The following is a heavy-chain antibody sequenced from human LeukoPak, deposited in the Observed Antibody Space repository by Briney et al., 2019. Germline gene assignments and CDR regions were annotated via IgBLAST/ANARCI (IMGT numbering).Heavy chain of an antibody. Sequence: GGTLRLSCAVSGFTFSSYAMRWVRQAPGKGLEWVADISYDGSNKYYADFVRRRFTISSDNSKNMLHLQRNSASAEDTVLYYCPSGTSHHTGSYGDYWGQGTLVTVSS. CDR3: PSGTSHHTGSYGDY. CDR1: GFTFSSYA. J-gene: IGHJ4*02. V-gene: IGHV3-30*04. CDR2: ISYDGSNK. D-gene: IGHD3-10*01.